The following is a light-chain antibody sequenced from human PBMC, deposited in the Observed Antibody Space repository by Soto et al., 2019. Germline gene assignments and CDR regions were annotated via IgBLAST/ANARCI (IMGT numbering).Light chain of an antibody. Sequence: QSVLIQPASVSGSPGQSITISCTGTGSDVGNYKYVSWYQQHPGKAPKLMIYEVSNRPSGVSNRFSGSKSGNTASLTTSGLQAEDETDYYCFSYRGSDTSYVFGTGTKATVL. V-gene: IGLV2-14*01. CDR3: FSYRGSDTSYV. CDR2: EVS. J-gene: IGLJ1*01. CDR1: GSDVGNYKY.